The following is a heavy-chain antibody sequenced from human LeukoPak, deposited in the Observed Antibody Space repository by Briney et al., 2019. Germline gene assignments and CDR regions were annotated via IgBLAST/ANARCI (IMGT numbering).Heavy chain of an antibody. CDR3: ARVSTGNYRSYWYFDL. CDR1: GFTFSSYS. J-gene: IGHJ2*01. Sequence: GGSLRLSCAASGFTFSSYSMNWVRQAPGKGLEWVSYISSSSSTIYYADSVKGRFTISRDNAKNSLCLQMNSLRAEDTAVYYCARVSTGNYRSYWYFDLWGRGTLVTVSS. V-gene: IGHV3-48*01. CDR2: ISSSSSTI. D-gene: IGHD3-9*01.